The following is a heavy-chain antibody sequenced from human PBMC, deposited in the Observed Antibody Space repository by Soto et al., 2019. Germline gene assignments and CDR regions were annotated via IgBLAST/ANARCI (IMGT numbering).Heavy chain of an antibody. Sequence: GGSLRLSCAASGFTFSSYGMHWVRQAPGKGLEWVAVISYDGSNKYYADSVKGRFTISRDNSKNTLYLQMNSLRAEDTAVYYCAKDFKGYCSSTSCYAYNWFDPWGQGTLVTVSS. CDR1: GFTFSSYG. CDR3: AKDFKGYCSSTSCYAYNWFDP. J-gene: IGHJ5*02. CDR2: ISYDGSNK. V-gene: IGHV3-30*18. D-gene: IGHD2-2*01.